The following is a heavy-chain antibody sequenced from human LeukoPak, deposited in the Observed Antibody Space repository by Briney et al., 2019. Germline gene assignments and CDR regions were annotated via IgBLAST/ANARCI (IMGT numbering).Heavy chain of an antibody. CDR1: GFTFSSYA. CDR3: AKDRMDPVNY. Sequence: GGSLRLSCAASGFTFSSYAMSWVRQAPGKGLEWVSAITGSGDRTYYADSVKGRFTIYRDNYKNTLYLQMNSLRAEDTALYYCAKDRMDPVNYWGQGTLVTVSS. D-gene: IGHD2-2*03. J-gene: IGHJ4*02. V-gene: IGHV3-23*01. CDR2: ITGSGDRT.